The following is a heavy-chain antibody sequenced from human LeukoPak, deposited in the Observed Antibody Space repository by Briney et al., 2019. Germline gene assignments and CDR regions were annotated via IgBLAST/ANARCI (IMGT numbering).Heavy chain of an antibody. D-gene: IGHD2-15*01. J-gene: IGHJ4*02. Sequence: SETLSLTCTVSGGSISSSNYYWGWIRQPPGKGLEWIGIIYYTGSTYYNPSLKSRVTISVDTSKNQFSLKLSSVTAADTAVYYCARLGNYCSGGSCYRGFDYWGQGTLVTVSS. CDR2: IYYTGST. V-gene: IGHV4-39*01. CDR3: ARLGNYCSGGSCYRGFDY. CDR1: GGSISSSNYY.